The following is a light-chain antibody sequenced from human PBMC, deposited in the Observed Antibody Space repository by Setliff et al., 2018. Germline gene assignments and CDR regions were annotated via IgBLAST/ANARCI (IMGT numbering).Light chain of an antibody. V-gene: IGLV2-14*03. CDR1: SSDVGGYNY. Sequence: QSALIQPASVSGSPGQSITISCSGPSSDVGGYNYVSWYQHCPGKAPQLIIYGGNKRPSGISDRFSGSKSGNTASLTISGLQVEDEADYYCSSYTRDTCVFASGTRSPS. J-gene: IGLJ1*01. CDR3: SSYTRDTCV. CDR2: GGN.